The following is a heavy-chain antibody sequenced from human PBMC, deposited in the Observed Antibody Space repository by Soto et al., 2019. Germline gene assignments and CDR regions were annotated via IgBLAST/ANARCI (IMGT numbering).Heavy chain of an antibody. Sequence: SETLSLTCAVSGGSISSSNWWSWVRQPPGKGLEWIGEIYHSGSTNYNPSLKSRVTISVDKSKNQFSLKLSSVTAADTAVYYCAGCLTVDRACYLDYWRRGGLVTVSS. CDR1: GGSISSSNW. CDR3: AGCLTVDRACYLDY. V-gene: IGHV4-4*02. CDR2: IYHSGST. J-gene: IGHJ4*02. D-gene: IGHD4-4*01.